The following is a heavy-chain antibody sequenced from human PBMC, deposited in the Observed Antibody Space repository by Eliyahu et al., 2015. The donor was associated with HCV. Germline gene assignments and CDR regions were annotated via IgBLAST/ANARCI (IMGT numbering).Heavy chain of an antibody. CDR1: GXSFXGYY. D-gene: IGHD3-10*01. J-gene: IGHJ4*02. V-gene: IGHV4-34*01. CDR3: ARGRYYYGSGSYYSFGRYFDY. CDR2: INHSGST. Sequence: QVQLQQWGAGLLKPSETLSLTCAVYGXSFXGYYWSWIRQPPGKGLGWIGEINHSGSTNYNPSLKSRVTISVDTSKNQFSLKLSSVTAADTAVYYCARGRYYYGSGSYYSFGRYFDYWGQGTLVTVSS.